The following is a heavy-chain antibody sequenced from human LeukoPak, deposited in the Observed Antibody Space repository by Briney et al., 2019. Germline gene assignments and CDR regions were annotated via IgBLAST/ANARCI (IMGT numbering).Heavy chain of an antibody. Sequence: GGSLRLSCAASGFTFSSYAMSWVRKAPGKGLEWVSTISGGGGTTYYSDSVKGRFTISRDNSKNTLFLQMNSLRAEDTAIYYCAKASTFGELNRPFDYWGQGTLVTVSS. CDR1: GFTFSSYA. D-gene: IGHD3-10*01. CDR3: AKASTFGELNRPFDY. J-gene: IGHJ4*02. V-gene: IGHV3-23*01. CDR2: ISGGGGTT.